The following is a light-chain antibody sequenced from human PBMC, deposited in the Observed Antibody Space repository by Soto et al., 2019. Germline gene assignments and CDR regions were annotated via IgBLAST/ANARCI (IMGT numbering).Light chain of an antibody. J-gene: IGLJ2*01. CDR1: SSNIGSNT. CDR2: NNN. CDR3: ATWDDSLKGPV. V-gene: IGLV1-44*01. Sequence: QSVLTQPPSASGTPGQRVTISCSGSSSNIGSNTVIWYQQLPGTAPKLLIYNNNQWPSGVPDRFSGSKFGTSASLAISGLQSEDEADYYCATWDDSLKGPVFGGGTKLTVL.